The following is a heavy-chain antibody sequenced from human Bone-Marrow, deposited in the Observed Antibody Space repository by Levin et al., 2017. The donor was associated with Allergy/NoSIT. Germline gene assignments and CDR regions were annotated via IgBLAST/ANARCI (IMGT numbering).Heavy chain of an antibody. Sequence: ASVKVSCRASGYTFTGYFVHWVRQAPGQGLELMGRINPSSGDTFYVQKFQDRVTMTTDRSATTVYMELKTLTSDDTAVYYCARGGSGSSWFPNYYFDFWGQGSLVTVSS. J-gene: IGHJ4*02. CDR3: ARGGSGSSWFPNYYFDF. CDR2: INPSSGDT. V-gene: IGHV1-2*06. D-gene: IGHD6-13*01. CDR1: GYTFTGYF.